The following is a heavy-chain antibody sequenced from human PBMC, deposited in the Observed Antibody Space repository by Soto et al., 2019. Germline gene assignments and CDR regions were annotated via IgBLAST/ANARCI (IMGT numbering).Heavy chain of an antibody. D-gene: IGHD2-15*01. CDR3: AKEEVVAASTPPNYFDY. V-gene: IGHV3-23*01. Sequence: PGGSLRLSCAASGFTFSSYAVTWVRQAPGKGLEWVSTISGSGDNTYYADSVKGRFTISRDNSEDTLYLQMDSLRVEDTAVYYCAKEEVVAASTPPNYFDYWGQGTLVTVSS. CDR2: ISGSGDNT. CDR1: GFTFSSYA. J-gene: IGHJ4*02.